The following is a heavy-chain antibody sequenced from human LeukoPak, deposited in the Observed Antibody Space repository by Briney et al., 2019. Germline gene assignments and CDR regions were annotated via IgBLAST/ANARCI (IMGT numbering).Heavy chain of an antibody. Sequence: GGSLRLSCAASGFTFSDYGMDWVRQAPGKGLEWVSYISSTRTSISYADSVKGRFTISRDNSKNTLYLQMNSLRAEDTAVYYCAKGEVGAQDYWGQGTLVTVSS. J-gene: IGHJ4*02. CDR1: GFTFSDYG. CDR2: ISSTRTSI. V-gene: IGHV3-48*01. CDR3: AKGEVGAQDY. D-gene: IGHD1-26*01.